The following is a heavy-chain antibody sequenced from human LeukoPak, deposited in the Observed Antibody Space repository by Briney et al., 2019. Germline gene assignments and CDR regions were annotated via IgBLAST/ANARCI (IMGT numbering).Heavy chain of an antibody. V-gene: IGHV3-48*03. CDR3: ARRLEGIAVAGHGGFDY. J-gene: IGHJ4*02. D-gene: IGHD6-19*01. Sequence: GGSLRLSCAASGFTFRSYEMNWVRQAPGKGLEWVSYITSSGNTIYYADSVKGRFTISRDNAKNSLYLQMNSLRAEDTALYYCARRLEGIAVAGHGGFDYWGQGTLVTVSS. CDR2: ITSSGNTI. CDR1: GFTFRSYE.